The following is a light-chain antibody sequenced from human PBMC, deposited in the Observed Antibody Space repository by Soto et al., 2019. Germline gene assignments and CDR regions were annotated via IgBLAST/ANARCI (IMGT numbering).Light chain of an antibody. CDR1: QSVSSY. J-gene: IGKJ5*01. CDR2: DAS. CDR3: QQRSNWPLIT. Sequence: IVLTHSPATLSLSPCATATLSSRTSQSVSSYLAWYQQKPGQAPRLLIYDASNRATGIPARFSGSGSGTDFTLTISSLEPEDFAVYYCQQRSNWPLITFGQGTRLEIK. V-gene: IGKV3-11*01.